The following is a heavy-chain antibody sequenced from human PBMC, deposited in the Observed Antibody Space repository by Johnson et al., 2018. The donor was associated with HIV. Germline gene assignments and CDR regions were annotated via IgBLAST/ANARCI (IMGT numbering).Heavy chain of an antibody. J-gene: IGHJ3*02. V-gene: IGHV3-13*01. Sequence: EVQLVESGGGLVKPGGSLRLSCAASGFTFSHYDMHWVRQVTGKGLEWVSAIGTIAGDTFYSASVKGRFTISRDNAKNSLYLQMNSLRAEDTAVYYCARDRGGVAAAKGDHDAFDIWGQGTMVTVSS. D-gene: IGHD6-13*01. CDR2: IGTIAGDT. CDR1: GFTFSHYD. CDR3: ARDRGGVAAAKGDHDAFDI.